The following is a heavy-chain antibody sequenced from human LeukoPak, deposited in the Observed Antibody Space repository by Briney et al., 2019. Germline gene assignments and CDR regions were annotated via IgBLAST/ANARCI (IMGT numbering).Heavy chain of an antibody. CDR3: ARRRDEGFDI. J-gene: IGHJ3*02. CDR2: INPSGVAT. V-gene: IGHV1-46*01. Sequence: GASVTVSCKASGYTFSYYYLHWVRQAPGQGLEWMGIINPSGVATNYAQKFQGRVTLTRDTSTGTVYMELSSLVSEDTAVYYCARRRDEGFDIWGQGTLVTVSS. CDR1: GYTFSYYY.